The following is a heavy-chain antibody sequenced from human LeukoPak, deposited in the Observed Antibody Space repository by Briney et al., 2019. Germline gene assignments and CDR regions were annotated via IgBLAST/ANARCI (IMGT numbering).Heavy chain of an antibody. D-gene: IGHD3-10*01. CDR2: ISGSGGST. CDR1: GFTLSNYG. V-gene: IGHV3-23*01. Sequence: GGSLRLSCAVSGFTLSNYGMSWVRQAPGKGLEWVAGISGSGGSTNYADSVKGRFTISRDNPQTTLYLQMTSLRAEDTAVYFCAKRGVVIRVVLVGFHKEAYYFDSWGQGALVTVSS. CDR3: AKRGVVIRVVLVGFHKEAYYFDS. J-gene: IGHJ4*02.